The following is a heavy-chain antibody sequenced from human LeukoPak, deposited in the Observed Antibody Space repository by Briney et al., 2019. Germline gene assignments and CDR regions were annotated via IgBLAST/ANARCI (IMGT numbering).Heavy chain of an antibody. CDR1: GFTFSSYA. Sequence: PGGSLRLSCAASGFTFSSYAMSWVRQAPGKGLEWVSAISGSGGSTYYADSVKGRFTISRDNSKNTLYLQMNSLRAEDTAVYYCAKHYDILTGYYVGSFDYWGQGTLDTVSS. CDR3: AKHYDILTGYYVGSFDY. V-gene: IGHV3-23*01. D-gene: IGHD3-9*01. J-gene: IGHJ4*02. CDR2: ISGSGGST.